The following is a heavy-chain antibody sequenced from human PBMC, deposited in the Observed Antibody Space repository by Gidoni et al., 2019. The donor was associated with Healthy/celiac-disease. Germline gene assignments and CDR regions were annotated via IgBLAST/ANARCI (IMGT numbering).Heavy chain of an antibody. CDR1: RFTFSSYG. D-gene: IGHD2-15*01. J-gene: IGHJ2*01. CDR2: IWYDGSNK. V-gene: IGHV3-33*01. Sequence: QVQLVESGGGVVQPGRSLSLSCAASRFTFSSYGMHWVRQAPGKGLEWGAVIWYDGSNKYYADSVKGRFTISRDNSKNTLYLQMNSLRAEDTAVYYCARGTDVGVVTPGYFDLWGRGTLVTVSS. CDR3: ARGTDVGVVTPGYFDL.